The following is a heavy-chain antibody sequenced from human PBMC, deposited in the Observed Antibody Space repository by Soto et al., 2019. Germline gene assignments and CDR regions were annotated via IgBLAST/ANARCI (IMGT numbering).Heavy chain of an antibody. CDR3: ARGSSNLHF. CDR1: GGSIDTYY. J-gene: IGHJ4*02. D-gene: IGHD3-10*01. Sequence: QVRLQESGPGLVKPSETLSLTCNVSGGSIDTYYWSWIRQPPGKGLECIGYIYYSGSTNYNPSLQIRLSISVDTSKNQFSMKLHSVTAADTSIYYCARGSSNLHFWGQGTLVTVSS. CDR2: IYYSGST. V-gene: IGHV4-59*08.